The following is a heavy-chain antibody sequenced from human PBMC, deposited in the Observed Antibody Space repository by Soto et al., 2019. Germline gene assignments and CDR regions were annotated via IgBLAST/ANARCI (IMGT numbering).Heavy chain of an antibody. CDR3: VHRHAYYDYMEV. Sequence: QITLKESGPTLVKPTQTLTLTCTFSGFSLSTSVGGVGWIRQPPGKALEWLALIYWDDDKRYSPSLKSRLTITKDPSKNQVVLTMTHLDPVDTATYYCVHRHAYYDYMEVWGKGTTVTVSS. CDR1: GFSLSTSVGG. CDR2: IYWDDDK. J-gene: IGHJ6*03. V-gene: IGHV2-5*02.